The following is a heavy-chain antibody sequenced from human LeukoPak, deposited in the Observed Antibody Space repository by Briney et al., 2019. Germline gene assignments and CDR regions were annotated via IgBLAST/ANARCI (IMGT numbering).Heavy chain of an antibody. V-gene: IGHV3-15*01. CDR2: IKSKTDGGTT. J-gene: IGHJ4*02. CDR3: TRDIDSSSWYQQDY. CDR1: VFTVSNAW. D-gene: IGHD6-13*01. Sequence: PGGSLRVSCAASVFTVSNAWMSWVREAPGKGLEWVGRIKSKTDGGTTDYTAPVKRRFTISRDDSKSIAYLQMNSLKTEDTAVYYCTRDIDSSSWYQQDYWGQGTLVTVSS.